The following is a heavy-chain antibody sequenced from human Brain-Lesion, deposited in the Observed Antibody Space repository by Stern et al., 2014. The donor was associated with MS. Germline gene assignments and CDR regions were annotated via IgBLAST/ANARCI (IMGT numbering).Heavy chain of an antibody. D-gene: IGHD3-3*01. CDR2: INPNTGGT. CDR3: ARDQRGITIFGVVTDYYYLGMDV. Sequence: QVQLVESGAEVKKPGASVKVSCKTSGYIFTGYYIHWGRQAPGQGLEWMEWINPNTGGTKYAQKFQGRVTMSRDTSISTAYVELSSLTSDDTAVYYCARDQRGITIFGVVTDYYYLGMDVWGQGTTVTVSS. J-gene: IGHJ6*02. V-gene: IGHV1-2*02. CDR1: GYIFTGYY.